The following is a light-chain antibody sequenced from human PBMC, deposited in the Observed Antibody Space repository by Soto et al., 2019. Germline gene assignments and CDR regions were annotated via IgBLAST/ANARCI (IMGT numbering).Light chain of an antibody. Sequence: IQMTQSPSSLSASAGDRVTITCRASQSISSYLNWYQQKPGKAPKVLIYAASSLQRGVPSRFSGSGSGTDFTLTISSLQPEDIATYYCQQSYSTPVTFGQGTKLEIQ. J-gene: IGKJ2*01. CDR2: AAS. CDR1: QSISSY. CDR3: QQSYSTPVT. V-gene: IGKV1-39*01.